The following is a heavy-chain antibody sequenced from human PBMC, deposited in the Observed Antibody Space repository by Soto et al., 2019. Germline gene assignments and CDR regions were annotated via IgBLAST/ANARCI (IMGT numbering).Heavy chain of an antibody. CDR2: ISYDGYNK. D-gene: IGHD5-12*01. J-gene: IGHJ4*02. CDR1: GFTFGSYA. Sequence: QVQLVESGGGVAQPGRSLRLSCAASGFTFGSYAMHWFRQAPGKGLEWVAVISYDGYNKYYADSVKGRFTVSRDNSKNTLSLQMNSLRAEDTAVYYCATVRRDGYNGGFDYWGQGTLVTVSS. V-gene: IGHV3-30-3*01. CDR3: ATVRRDGYNGGFDY.